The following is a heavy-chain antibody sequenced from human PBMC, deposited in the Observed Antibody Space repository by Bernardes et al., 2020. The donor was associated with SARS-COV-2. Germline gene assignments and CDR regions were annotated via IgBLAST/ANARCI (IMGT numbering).Heavy chain of an antibody. V-gene: IGHV3-30-3*01. CDR2: ISYDGSNK. CDR3: ARYYYGSGSYYEDGAFDI. CDR1: GFTFSSYA. Sequence: GGSLRLSRAASGFTFSSYAMHWVRQAPGKGLEWVAVISYDGSNKYYADSVKGRFTISRDNSKNTLYLQMNSLRAEDTAVYYCARYYYGSGSYYEDGAFDIWGQGTMVTVSS. J-gene: IGHJ3*02. D-gene: IGHD3-10*01.